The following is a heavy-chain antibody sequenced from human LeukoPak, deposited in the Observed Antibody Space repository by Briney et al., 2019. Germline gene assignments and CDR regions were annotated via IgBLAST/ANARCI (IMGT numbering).Heavy chain of an antibody. CDR3: ARAVGPFDF. V-gene: IGHV3-33*08. CDR2: IWYDGSIK. J-gene: IGHJ3*01. CDR1: GFTFSSYA. Sequence: PGGSLRLSCAASGFTFSSYAMSWVRQAPGKGLEWVAVIWYDGSIKYYADSVKGRFTISRDNSKNTLNLQMNSLRVEDTAVYYCARAVGPFDFWGQGTIVIVSS.